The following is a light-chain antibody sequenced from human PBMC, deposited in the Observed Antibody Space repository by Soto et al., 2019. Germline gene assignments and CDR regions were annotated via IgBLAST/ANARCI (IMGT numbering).Light chain of an antibody. V-gene: IGLV2-8*01. CDR2: EVT. CDR3: SSHAGIINVV. J-gene: IGLJ3*02. CDR1: SSDVGGYNY. Sequence: QSALTQPPSASGSPGQSVTISCTGTSSDVGGYNYVSWYQQHPGKAPKLIIYEVTKRPSGVPDRFSGSKSGNTASLTVSGLLAEDEADYYCSSHAGIINVVFGGGTKGTVL.